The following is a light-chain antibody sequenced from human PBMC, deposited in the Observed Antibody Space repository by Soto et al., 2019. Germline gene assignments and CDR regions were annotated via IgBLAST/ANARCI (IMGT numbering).Light chain of an antibody. CDR3: QQYNSLWT. Sequence: EIVLTQSPATLSLSPGERATLSCRASQSVSSYLAWYQQKPGQAPRLLIYGASNRATGIPDRFSGSGSGTDFTLTISSLQPDDLATYYCQQYNSLWTFGQGTKVDI. J-gene: IGKJ1*01. CDR1: QSVSSY. V-gene: IGKV3-11*01. CDR2: GAS.